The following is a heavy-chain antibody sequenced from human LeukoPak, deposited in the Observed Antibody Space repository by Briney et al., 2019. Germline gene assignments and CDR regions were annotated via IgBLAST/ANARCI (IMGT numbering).Heavy chain of an antibody. CDR2: ISYDGSNK. J-gene: IGHJ4*02. CDR1: GFTFSSYA. CDR3: ARVTYYYDSSGYYSDY. Sequence: GRSLRLSCAASGFTFSSYAMHWVRQAPGKGLEWVAVISYDGSNKYYADSVKGRFTISRDNAKNSLYLQMNSLRAEDTAVYYCARVTYYYDSSGYYSDYWGQGTLVTVSS. V-gene: IGHV3-30-3*01. D-gene: IGHD3-22*01.